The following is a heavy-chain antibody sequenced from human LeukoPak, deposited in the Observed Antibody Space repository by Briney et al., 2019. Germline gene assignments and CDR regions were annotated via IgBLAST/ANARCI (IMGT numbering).Heavy chain of an antibody. CDR2: IYNSGST. D-gene: IGHD3-10*01. J-gene: IGHJ3*02. Sequence: GGSLRLSCAASGFTVSSNYMSWVRQAPGKGLEWVSVIYNSGSTYYADSLKGRFTISRANSKNTLYLKVNSLRAEDTAVYYCARRITMVRGVNWEDFYIWGPGKMVTVSS. CDR1: GFTVSSNY. V-gene: IGHV3-66*04. CDR3: ARRITMVRGVNWEDFYI.